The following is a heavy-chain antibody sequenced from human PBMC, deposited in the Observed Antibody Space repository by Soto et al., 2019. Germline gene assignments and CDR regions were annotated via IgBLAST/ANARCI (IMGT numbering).Heavy chain of an antibody. CDR1: GGSISSRSYY. Sequence: SETLSLTCTVSGGSISSRSYYWGWIRQPPGKGLEWIGSIYYSGSTYYNPSLKSRVTISVDTSKNHFSLKLSPVTAADTAVYYCARHTPEKTGTSPFDYWGQGILVTVSS. D-gene: IGHD1-7*01. CDR2: IYYSGST. CDR3: ARHTPEKTGTSPFDY. V-gene: IGHV4-39*01. J-gene: IGHJ4*02.